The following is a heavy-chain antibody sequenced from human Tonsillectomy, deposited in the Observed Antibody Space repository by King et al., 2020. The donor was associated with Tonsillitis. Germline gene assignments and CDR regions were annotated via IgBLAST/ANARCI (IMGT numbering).Heavy chain of an antibody. V-gene: IGHV1-69*04. CDR2: IIPILGMT. Sequence: QLVQSGAQVKKPGSSVKVSCKASGGTFSRYSISWVRQAPGQGLEWMGRIIPILGMTNYAQKFQGRVTITAGKFTDTAYMELSSLRSEDTAVYYCAKDFFSVWRGQAPVDSGGQGTLVPVPS. CDR1: GGTFSRYS. D-gene: IGHD1-1*01. J-gene: IGHJ4*02. CDR3: AKDFFSVWRGQAPVDS.